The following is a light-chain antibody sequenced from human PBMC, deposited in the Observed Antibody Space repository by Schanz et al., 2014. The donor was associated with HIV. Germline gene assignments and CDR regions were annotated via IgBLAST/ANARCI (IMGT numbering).Light chain of an antibody. CDR3: MQGLQTPQFT. Sequence: DLVLPQSPLSLPVTPGEPASISCRSSQSLLHSNGYNYLAWYLQKPGQSPQLLIYLGSNRASGVPDRFSGGGSGTDFTLKISRVEAEDVGVYYCMQGLQTPQFTFGPGTKVDIK. J-gene: IGKJ3*01. CDR1: QSLLHSNGYNY. V-gene: IGKV2-28*01. CDR2: LGS.